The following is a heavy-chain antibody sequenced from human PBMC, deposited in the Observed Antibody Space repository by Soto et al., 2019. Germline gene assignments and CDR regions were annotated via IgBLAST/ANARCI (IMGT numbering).Heavy chain of an antibody. D-gene: IGHD3-22*01. CDR3: AKDARRAMIVVVITKGRYFDY. J-gene: IGHJ4*02. V-gene: IGHV3-23*01. CDR1: GFTFSSYA. CDR2: ISGSGGST. Sequence: PGGSLRLSCAASGFTFSSYAMSWVRQAPGKGLEWVSAISGSGGSTFYADSVKGRFTISRDNSKNTLYLQMNSLRAEDTAVYYCAKDARRAMIVVVITKGRYFDYWGQGTLVTVSS.